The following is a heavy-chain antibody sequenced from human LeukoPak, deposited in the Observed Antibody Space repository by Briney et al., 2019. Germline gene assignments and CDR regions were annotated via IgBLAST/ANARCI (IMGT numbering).Heavy chain of an antibody. J-gene: IGHJ4*02. D-gene: IGHD3-22*01. CDR2: ISYDGSNK. CDR1: GFTFSSYA. Sequence: GGSLRLSCAASGFTFSSYAMHWVLQAPGKGLEWVAVISYDGSNKYYADSVKGRFTISRDNSKNTLYLQMNSLRAEDTAVYYCARDRTTYYYDSSGYYDYWGQGTLVTVSS. V-gene: IGHV3-30-3*01. CDR3: ARDRTTYYYDSSGYYDY.